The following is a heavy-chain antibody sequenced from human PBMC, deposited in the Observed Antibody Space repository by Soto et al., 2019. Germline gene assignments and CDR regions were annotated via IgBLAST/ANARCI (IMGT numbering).Heavy chain of an antibody. CDR3: ARDYGSGRGWFDP. CDR2: TRNKVNSYTT. D-gene: IGHD3-10*01. J-gene: IGHJ5*02. CDR1: GFTFSDHY. V-gene: IGHV3-72*01. Sequence: EVQLVESGGGLVQPGGSLRLSCAASGFTFSDHYMDWVRQAPGKGLKWVGRTRNKVNSYTTEYAASVKGRFTISRDDSRNSLYRQMNSLKTEDTAVYYWARDYGSGRGWFDPWGQGTLVTVSS.